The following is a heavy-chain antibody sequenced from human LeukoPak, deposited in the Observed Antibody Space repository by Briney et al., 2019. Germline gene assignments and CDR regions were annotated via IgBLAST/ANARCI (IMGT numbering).Heavy chain of an antibody. CDR2: ISSSGSTI. J-gene: IGHJ4*02. D-gene: IGHD3-22*01. V-gene: IGHV3-11*01. Sequence: PGGSLRLSCAASGFTFSDYYMSWIRQAPGKGLEWVSYISSSGSTIYYADSVKGRFTISRDNAKNSLYLQMNSLRAEDTALYYCARVRGYYDSSGYVDYWGQGTLVTVSS. CDR1: GFTFSDYY. CDR3: ARVRGYYDSSGYVDY.